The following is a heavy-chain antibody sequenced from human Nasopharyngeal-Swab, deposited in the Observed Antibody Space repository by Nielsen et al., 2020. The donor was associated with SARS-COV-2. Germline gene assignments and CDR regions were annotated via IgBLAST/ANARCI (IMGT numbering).Heavy chain of an antibody. CDR3: ARGIVVVPAAIVADAFDI. J-gene: IGHJ3*02. V-gene: IGHV4-4*02. Sequence: SETLSLPCAVSGGSISSSNWWSWVRQPPGKGLEWIGEIYHSGSTNYNPSLKSRVTISVDKSKNQFSLKLSSVTAADTAVYYCARGIVVVPAAIVADAFDIWGQGTMVTVSS. CDR1: GGSISSSNW. D-gene: IGHD2-2*01. CDR2: IYHSGST.